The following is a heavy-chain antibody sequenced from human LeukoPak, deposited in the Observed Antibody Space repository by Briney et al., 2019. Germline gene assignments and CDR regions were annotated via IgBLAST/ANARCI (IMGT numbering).Heavy chain of an antibody. CDR2: INPSGGST. CDR1: GYTFTSYY. CDR3: ARDLNWNGLNDAFDI. V-gene: IGHV1-46*01. D-gene: IGHD1-1*01. J-gene: IGHJ3*02. Sequence: ASVKVSCKASGYTFTSYYMHWVRQAPGQGLEWMGIINPSGGSTSYAQKFQGRVTMTRDTSTSTVYMELSSLRSEDTAVYYCARDLNWNGLNDAFDIWGQGTMATVSS.